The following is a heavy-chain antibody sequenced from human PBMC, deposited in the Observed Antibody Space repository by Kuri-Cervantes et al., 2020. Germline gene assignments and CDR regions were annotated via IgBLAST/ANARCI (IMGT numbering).Heavy chain of an antibody. D-gene: IGHD6-6*01. CDR1: GFTFGDYA. V-gene: IGHV3-49*03. CDR3: ARAAYSSSSPTDY. CDR2: IRSKAYGGTT. J-gene: IGHJ4*02. Sequence: GESLKISCTASGFTFGDYAMSWFRQAPGKGLEWVGFIRSKAYGGTTEYAASVKGRFTISRDNFQNTLYLQMNSLIADDTGVYYCARAAYSSSSPTDYWGQGTLVTVSS.